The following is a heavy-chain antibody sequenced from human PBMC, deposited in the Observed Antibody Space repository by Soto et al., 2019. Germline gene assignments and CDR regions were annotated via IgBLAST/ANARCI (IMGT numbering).Heavy chain of an antibody. CDR3: AKTIAAAGSNWFDP. CDR2: INHSGST. D-gene: IGHD6-13*01. Sequence: SETLSLTCAVYGGSFSGYYWSWIRQPPGKGLEWIGEINHSGSTNYNPSLKSRLTISVDTSKNQFSLKLSSVTAADTALYYCAKTIAAAGSNWFDPWGQGTLVTVSS. V-gene: IGHV4-34*01. J-gene: IGHJ5*02. CDR1: GGSFSGYY.